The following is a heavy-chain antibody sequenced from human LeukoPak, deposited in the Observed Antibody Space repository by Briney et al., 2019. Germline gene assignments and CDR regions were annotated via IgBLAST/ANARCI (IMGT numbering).Heavy chain of an antibody. J-gene: IGHJ4*02. CDR1: GGSISSTNW. Sequence: SETLSLTCAVSGGSISSTNWWSWVRQPPGKGLEWIGEIYLSGYSNYNASLGSRVTISVDTSKNQFSLKLTSVTAADTAVYYCARAYGSGSYLYLDYWGQGTLVTVSS. D-gene: IGHD3-10*01. CDR2: IYLSGYS. V-gene: IGHV4-4*02. CDR3: ARAYGSGSYLYLDY.